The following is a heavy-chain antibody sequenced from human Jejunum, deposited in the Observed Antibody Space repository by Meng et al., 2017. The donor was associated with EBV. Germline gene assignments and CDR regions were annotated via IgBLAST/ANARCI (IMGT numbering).Heavy chain of an antibody. CDR2: INTANGNP. V-gene: IGHV7-4-1*02. D-gene: IGHD3-10*01. Sequence: QVELVPSGSGLKMPGASVRLSCKASGYTFTDYAIIWVRQAPGQGLEWRGWINTANGNPTYAQAFTGRFVFSLDTSVNTAFLQISDLKAEDSALYYCARYSGSYSLANWGQGTLVTVSS. J-gene: IGHJ4*02. CDR3: ARYSGSYSLAN. CDR1: GYTFTDYA.